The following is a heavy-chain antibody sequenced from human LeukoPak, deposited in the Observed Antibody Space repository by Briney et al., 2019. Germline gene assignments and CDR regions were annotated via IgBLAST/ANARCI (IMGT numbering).Heavy chain of an antibody. CDR1: GGSISITNYY. D-gene: IGHD3-10*01. V-gene: IGHV4-39*01. J-gene: IGHJ4*02. CDR2: INYSGNT. CDR3: AGQRAWFGEWAFDS. Sequence: SETLSLTCTVSGGSISITNYYWGWIRQPPGRGLEWIGSINYSGNTFYNPSLKSRVTISVDTSKKQFSLKLSSVTAADTALYYCAGQRAWFGEWAFDSWGQGTLVTVSS.